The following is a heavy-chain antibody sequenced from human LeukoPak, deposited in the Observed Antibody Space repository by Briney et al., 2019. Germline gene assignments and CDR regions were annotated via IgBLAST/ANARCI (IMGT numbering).Heavy chain of an antibody. Sequence: SETLSLTCTVSGGSISPYYWSWIRQTPGKGLEWIGYILYSGTTTNYNPSLKSRVTISIDTSKNQFSLKLSSVTAADTAVYYCARCFGSGCPNGVFDYWGQGTLVTVSS. V-gene: IGHV4-59*01. CDR2: ILYSGTT. CDR1: GGSISPYY. J-gene: IGHJ4*02. D-gene: IGHD6-19*01. CDR3: ARCFGSGCPNGVFDY.